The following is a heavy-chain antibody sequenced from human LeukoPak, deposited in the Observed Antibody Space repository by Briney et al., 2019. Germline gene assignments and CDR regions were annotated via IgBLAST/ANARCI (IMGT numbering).Heavy chain of an antibody. CDR3: ARAGYYDSSGYYSKAWYFDY. D-gene: IGHD3-22*01. J-gene: IGHJ4*02. CDR1: GFTVSSNY. V-gene: IGHV3-53*01. CDR2: IYSGGST. Sequence: PGGSLRLSCAASGFTVSSNYMSWVRQAPGKGLEWVSVIYSGGSTYYADSVKGRFTISRDNSKNTLYLQMNSLRAEDTAVYYCARAGYYDSSGYYSKAWYFDYWGQGTLVTVSS.